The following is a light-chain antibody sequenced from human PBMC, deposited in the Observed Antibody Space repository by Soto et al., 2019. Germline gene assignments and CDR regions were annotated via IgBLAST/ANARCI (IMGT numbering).Light chain of an antibody. CDR1: KGPLHSNGNTY. V-gene: IGKV2-24*01. J-gene: IGKJ3*01. CDR3: MQASQLLT. CDR2: KVS. Sequence: DVVMTQSPLSSPVTLGQPPPISAKSNKGPLHSNGNTYLGWLRQRPGQPPRLLIYKVSNRFSGVPDRFSGSGAGTDFTLKISRVEAEDVGVYYCMQASQLLTFGPGTRVEI.